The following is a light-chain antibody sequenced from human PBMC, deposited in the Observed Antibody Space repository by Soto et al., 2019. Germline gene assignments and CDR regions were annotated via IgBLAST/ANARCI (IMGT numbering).Light chain of an antibody. CDR1: SSDVGGYDF. CDR3: TSYAGNTNVV. V-gene: IGLV2-8*01. CDR2: EVN. Sequence: QSALTQPPSASGSPGQSVTISCTGTSSDVGGYDFVSWYQQYPGKAPKLMIYEVNKRPSGVPDRFSGSKSGNTASLTVSGLQADDEADYFCTSYAGNTNVVFGGGTKLTVL. J-gene: IGLJ2*01.